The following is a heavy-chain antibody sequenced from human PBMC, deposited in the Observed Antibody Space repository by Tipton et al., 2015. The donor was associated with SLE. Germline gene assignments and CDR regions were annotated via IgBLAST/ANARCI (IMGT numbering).Heavy chain of an antibody. J-gene: IGHJ3*02. D-gene: IGHD1-26*01. CDR1: GGSFSGYY. CDR3: ARGSSGSYGGAFDI. CDR2: INHSGTT. Sequence: LRLSCAVYGGSFSGYYWSWIRQPPGKGLEWIGEINHSGTTNYNPSLKSRVTISVDTSKNQFSLKLRSVTAADTAVYYCARGSSGSYGGAFDIWGQGTMVTVSS. V-gene: IGHV4-34*01.